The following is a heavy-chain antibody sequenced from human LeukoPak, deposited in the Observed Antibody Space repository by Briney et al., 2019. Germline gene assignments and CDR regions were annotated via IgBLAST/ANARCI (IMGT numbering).Heavy chain of an antibody. CDR3: ARYYDSTGYLTDY. CDR1: GYSFTSYW. V-gene: IGHV5-51*01. J-gene: IGHJ4*02. D-gene: IGHD3-22*01. CDR2: IYPGDSDT. Sequence: GESLKISCKGSGYSFTSYWIGWVRQMPGKGLEWMGIIYPGDSDTRYSPSFQGQVTISADKSISTAYLQWSSLKASDTAIYYCARYYDSTGYLTDYWGQGTLVTVSS.